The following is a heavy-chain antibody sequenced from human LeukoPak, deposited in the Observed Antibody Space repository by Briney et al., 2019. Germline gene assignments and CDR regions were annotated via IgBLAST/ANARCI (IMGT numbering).Heavy chain of an antibody. CDR2: ISGSSSTI. J-gene: IGHJ4*02. CDR1: GFTFSNFA. V-gene: IGHV3-48*01. Sequence: GGSLRLSCAASGFTFSNFAMNWVRQAPGKGLEWGSYISGSSSTIYYADSVKGRFTISRDNGKNTLYLQMNSLRAEDTAVYYCARGSTYYDSSGQVPFDYWGQGTLVTVSS. D-gene: IGHD3-22*01. CDR3: ARGSTYYDSSGQVPFDY.